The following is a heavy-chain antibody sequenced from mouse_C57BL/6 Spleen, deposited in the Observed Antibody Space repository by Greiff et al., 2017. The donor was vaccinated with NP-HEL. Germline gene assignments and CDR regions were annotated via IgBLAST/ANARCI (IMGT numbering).Heavy chain of an antibody. V-gene: IGHV5-17*01. CDR1: GFTFSDYG. D-gene: IGHD1-1*01. J-gene: IGHJ4*01. CDR3: ARREIYYYGRAILPYAMDY. Sequence: EVKVVESGGGLVKPGGSLKLSCAASGFTFSDYGMHWVRQAPEKGLEWVAYISSGSSTIYYADTVKGRFTISRDNAKNTLFLQMTSLRSEDTAMYYCARREIYYYGRAILPYAMDYWGQGTSVTVSS. CDR2: ISSGSSTI.